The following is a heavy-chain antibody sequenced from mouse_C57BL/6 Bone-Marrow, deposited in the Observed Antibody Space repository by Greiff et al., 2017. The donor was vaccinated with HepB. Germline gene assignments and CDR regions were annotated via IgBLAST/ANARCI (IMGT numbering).Heavy chain of an antibody. V-gene: IGHV14-4*01. CDR2: IDPENGDT. CDR3: TTPDY. J-gene: IGHJ2*01. Sequence: EVKLVESGAELVRPGASVKLSCTASGFNIKDDYMHWVKQRPEQGLEWIGWIDPENGDTESASKFQGKATITADTSSNTAYLQLSSLTSEDTAVYYCTTPDYWGQGTTRTVSS. CDR1: GFNIKDDY.